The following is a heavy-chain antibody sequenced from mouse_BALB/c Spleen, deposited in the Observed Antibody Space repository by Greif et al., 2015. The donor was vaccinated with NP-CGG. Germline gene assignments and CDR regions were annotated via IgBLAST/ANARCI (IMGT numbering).Heavy chain of an antibody. CDR1: GFSLTTYG. Sequence: VQVVESGPGLVQPSQSLSITCTVSGFSLTTYGLHWVRQSPGKGLEWLGVIWRGGSTDYNAAFMSRLSITKDNSKSQVFFKMNSLQADDTAIYYCAKKLYYDYDGAMDYWGQGTSVTVSS. V-gene: IGHV2-5*01. D-gene: IGHD2-4*01. J-gene: IGHJ4*01. CDR3: AKKLYYDYDGAMDY. CDR2: IWRGGST.